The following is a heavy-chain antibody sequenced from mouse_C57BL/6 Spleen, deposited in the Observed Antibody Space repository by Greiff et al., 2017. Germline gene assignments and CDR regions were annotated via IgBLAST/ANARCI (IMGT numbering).Heavy chain of an antibody. CDR2: IYPRSGNT. D-gene: IGHD1-1*01. CDR1: GYTFTSYG. V-gene: IGHV1-81*01. Sequence: VKLVESGAELARPGASVKLSCKASGYTFTSYGISWVKQRTGQGLEWIGEIYPRSGNTYYNEKFKGKATLTADKSSSTAYMELRSLTSEDSAVYFCAAFITTWGAMDYWGQGTSVTDSS. J-gene: IGHJ4*01. CDR3: AAFITTWGAMDY.